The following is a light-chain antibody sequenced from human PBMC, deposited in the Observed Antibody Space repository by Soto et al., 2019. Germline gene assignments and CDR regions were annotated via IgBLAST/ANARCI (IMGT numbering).Light chain of an antibody. Sequence: DIQLTQSPSSLSASVGDRVTITCQPSQDITNFLNWYQQKPGKAPRLLIAGASKLETGGPSRFSGSRSGTDYTVTIGSLQPEDIATYYCQHYANLPYTFGQGTKLEI. J-gene: IGKJ2*01. CDR2: GAS. CDR1: QDITNF. V-gene: IGKV1-33*01. CDR3: QHYANLPYT.